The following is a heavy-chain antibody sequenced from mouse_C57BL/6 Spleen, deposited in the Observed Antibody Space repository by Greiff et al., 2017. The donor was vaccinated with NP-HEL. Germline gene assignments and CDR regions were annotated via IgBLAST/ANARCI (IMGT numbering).Heavy chain of an antibody. CDR3: ARVIYGSSYEWPYYYAMDY. Sequence: EVQLQQSGPELVKPGASVKISCKASGYTFTDYYMNWVKQSHGKSLEWIGDINPNNGGTSYNQKFKGKATLTVDKSSSTAYMELRSLTSEDSAVYYCARVIYGSSYEWPYYYAMDYWGQGTSVTVSS. CDR2: INPNNGGT. D-gene: IGHD1-1*01. V-gene: IGHV1-26*01. CDR1: GYTFTDYY. J-gene: IGHJ4*01.